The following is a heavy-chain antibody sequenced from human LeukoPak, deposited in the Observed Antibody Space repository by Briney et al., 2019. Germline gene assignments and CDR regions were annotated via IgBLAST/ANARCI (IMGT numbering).Heavy chain of an antibody. CDR3: AKGVAVQHQYYFDY. CDR1: GFTFSNYG. CDR2: ISFDGNNK. J-gene: IGHJ4*02. V-gene: IGHV3-30*18. D-gene: IGHD6-19*01. Sequence: GRSLRLSCAVSGFTFSNYGMHWVRQAPGKGLEWVAVISFDGNNKNYADSVKGRFTISRDNSKNTLYLEMHSLRAEDTAVYYCAKGVAVQHQYYFDYWGRGTLVTVSS.